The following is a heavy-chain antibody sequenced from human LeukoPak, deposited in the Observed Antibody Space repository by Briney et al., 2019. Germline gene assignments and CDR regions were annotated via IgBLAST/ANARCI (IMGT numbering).Heavy chain of an antibody. CDR2: ISANNGST. CDR3: ASPLSPYYYGSGSPSFYYGMDV. V-gene: IGHV1-18*01. Sequence: ASVKVSCKASGYTFTTSGISWVRQAPGQGLEWMGWISANNGSTDYAQKFQDRVIMTTDTSTSTAHMELRSLRSEDTAVYYCASPLSPYYYGSGSPSFYYGMDVWGQGTTVTVSS. D-gene: IGHD3-10*01. CDR1: GYTFTTSG. J-gene: IGHJ6*02.